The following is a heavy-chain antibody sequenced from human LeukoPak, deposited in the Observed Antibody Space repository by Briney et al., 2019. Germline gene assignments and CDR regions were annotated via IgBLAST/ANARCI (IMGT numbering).Heavy chain of an antibody. D-gene: IGHD2-15*01. J-gene: IGHJ4*02. V-gene: IGHV3-23*01. CDR1: GLTFSNYA. CDR3: AKVTSGDSCYQSDY. Sequence: GGSLRLSCVASGLTFSNYAMSCVRQAPGKGLEWVSGISGSGGSPYYADSVKGRFTISRDNSKNTLYLQMNSLRAEDTAVYYCAKVTSGDSCYQSDYWGQGTLVTVSS. CDR2: ISGSGGSP.